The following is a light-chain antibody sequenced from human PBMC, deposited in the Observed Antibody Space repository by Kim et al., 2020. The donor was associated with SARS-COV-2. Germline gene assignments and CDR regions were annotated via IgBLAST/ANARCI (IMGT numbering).Light chain of an antibody. Sequence: GQTVTLSCSGSSSTIGSNYVYWYQQLPATAPKLLIYRNNQRPSGVPDRFSGSKSGASASLAISGLRSEDEADYYCAAWDDSLSGYVFGTGTKVTVL. CDR3: AAWDDSLSGYV. V-gene: IGLV1-47*01. CDR2: RNN. J-gene: IGLJ1*01. CDR1: SSTIGSNY.